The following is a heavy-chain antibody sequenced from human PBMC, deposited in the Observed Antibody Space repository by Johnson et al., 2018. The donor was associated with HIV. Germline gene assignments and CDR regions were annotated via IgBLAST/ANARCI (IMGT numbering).Heavy chain of an antibody. CDR3: AKDVQVRGIVLMVTLFDAFDI. Sequence: QVQLVESGGGVVQPGGSLRLSCAASGFTFSSYGMPWVRQAPGKGLEWVAFMRYDGSNKDYADSVKGRFTISRDNSKNTLFLQMSSLRPEDTAVYYCAKDVQVRGIVLMVTLFDAFDIWGQGTMVTVSS. J-gene: IGHJ3*02. V-gene: IGHV3-30*02. D-gene: IGHD2-8*01. CDR2: MRYDGSNK. CDR1: GFTFSSYG.